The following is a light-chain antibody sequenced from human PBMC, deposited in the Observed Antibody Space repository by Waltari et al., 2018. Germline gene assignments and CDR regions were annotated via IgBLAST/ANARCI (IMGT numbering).Light chain of an antibody. Sequence: QSVLPQPTSVSAAPGQTVTTSCPGSSSNIGNNLVSLYQHLPGRAPKLPIYDNDKVYSGIPDRFSGSKSSTSATLGITGLQTGDEADYYCVAWDSSLSAVLFGGGTKLTVL. J-gene: IGLJ2*01. V-gene: IGLV1-51*01. CDR1: SSNIGNNL. CDR2: DND. CDR3: VAWDSSLSAVL.